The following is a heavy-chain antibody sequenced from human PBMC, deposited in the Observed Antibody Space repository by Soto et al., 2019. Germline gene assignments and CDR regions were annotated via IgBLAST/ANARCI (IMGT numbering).Heavy chain of an antibody. CDR1: GDTIINYY. V-gene: IGHV1-46*03. CDR3: ARHLAAGDV. D-gene: IGHD2-8*02. J-gene: IGHJ4*02. Sequence: HVQLVQSGAEVKKPGASVKVSCKASGDTIINYYIHWARQAPVQGLEWMAIINPTGGSTNYAQNFQGRLTLTTQTSTSTVYIELSSLTSEDTAMYYCARHLAAGDVWGQGNLGTVSS. CDR2: INPTGGST.